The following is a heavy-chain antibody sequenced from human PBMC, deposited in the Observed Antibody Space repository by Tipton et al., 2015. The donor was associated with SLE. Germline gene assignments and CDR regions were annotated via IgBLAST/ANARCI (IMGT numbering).Heavy chain of an antibody. V-gene: IGHV3-30-3*01. CDR1: GFTFSSYA. D-gene: IGHD2-8*01. CDR2: ISYDGSNK. CDR3: AREGKAVSYYFDY. J-gene: IGHJ4*02. Sequence: SLRLSCAASGFTFSSYAMHWVRQAPGKGLEWVAVISYDGSNKYYADSVKGRFTISRDNSKNTLYLQMNSLRAEDTAVYYCAREGKAVSYYFDYWGQGTLVTVSS.